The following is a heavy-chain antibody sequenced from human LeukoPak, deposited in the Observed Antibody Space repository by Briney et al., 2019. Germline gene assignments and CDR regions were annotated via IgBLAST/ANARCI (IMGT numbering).Heavy chain of an antibody. Sequence: ASVKVSCKASGYTFTGYYMHWVRQAPGQGLEWMGWINPNSGGTNYAQKFQGRVTMTRDTSIRTAYMELSRLRSDDTAVYYCARDSSMVVAATHDYWGQGTLVTVSS. V-gene: IGHV1-2*02. CDR1: GYTFTGYY. CDR2: INPNSGGT. D-gene: IGHD2-15*01. J-gene: IGHJ4*02. CDR3: ARDSSMVVAATHDY.